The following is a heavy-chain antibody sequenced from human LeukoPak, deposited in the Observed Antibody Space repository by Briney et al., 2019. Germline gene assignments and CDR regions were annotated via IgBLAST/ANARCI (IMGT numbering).Heavy chain of an antibody. V-gene: IGHV3-33*01. CDR1: GFTFSSYG. D-gene: IGHD3-10*01. J-gene: IGHJ4*02. Sequence: PGRSLRLSCAASGFTFSSYGMHWVRQAPGKGLEWVAVIWYDESNKYYADSVKGRFTISRDNSKNTLYLQMNSLRAEDTAVYYCARAYYYGSGSYVGYWGQGTLVTVSS. CDR3: ARAYYYGSGSYVGY. CDR2: IWYDESNK.